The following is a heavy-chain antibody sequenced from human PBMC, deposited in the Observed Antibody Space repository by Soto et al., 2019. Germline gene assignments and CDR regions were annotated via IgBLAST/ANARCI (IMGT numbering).Heavy chain of an antibody. CDR3: ARDYGSSWYYFDY. Sequence: ASVKVSCKASGYTFTGYYMHWVRQAPGQGLEWMGWINPNSGGTNYAQKFQGWVTMTRDTSISTAYMELSRLRSDDTAVYYCARDYGSSWYYFDYWGQGTLVTVAS. J-gene: IGHJ4*02. CDR1: GYTFTGYY. D-gene: IGHD6-13*01. V-gene: IGHV1-2*04. CDR2: INPNSGGT.